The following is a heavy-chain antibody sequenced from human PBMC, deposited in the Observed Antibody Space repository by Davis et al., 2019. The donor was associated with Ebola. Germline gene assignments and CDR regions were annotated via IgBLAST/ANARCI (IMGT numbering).Heavy chain of an antibody. CDR1: GGSISSYY. J-gene: IGHJ4*02. CDR3: ARGTLWFGESPTHYFDY. CDR2: IYYSGST. V-gene: IGHV4-39*01. Sequence: GSLRLSCTVSGGSISSYYWGWIRQPPGKGLEWIGSIYYSGSTYYNPSLKSRVTISIDTSKNQFSLKLSSVTAADTAVYYCARGTLWFGESPTHYFDYWGQGTLVTVSS. D-gene: IGHD3-10*01.